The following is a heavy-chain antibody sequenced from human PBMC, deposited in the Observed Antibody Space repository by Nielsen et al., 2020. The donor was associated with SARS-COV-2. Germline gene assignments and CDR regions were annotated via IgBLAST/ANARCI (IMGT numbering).Heavy chain of an antibody. CDR3: ARDLSYNWNYGFFGGYYSYGIDV. V-gene: IGHV3-33*01. D-gene: IGHD1-7*01. J-gene: IGHJ6*02. Sequence: GEPLKISWAASGFNFSSYGMHWDRQAPGKGLEWVAVIWNDGSNKNYADSVKGRFTISRDNSKNTLYMQMNSLITEDTAVYYCARDLSYNWNYGFFGGYYSYGIDVWGQGTTVTVSS. CDR1: GFNFSSYG. CDR2: IWNDGSNK.